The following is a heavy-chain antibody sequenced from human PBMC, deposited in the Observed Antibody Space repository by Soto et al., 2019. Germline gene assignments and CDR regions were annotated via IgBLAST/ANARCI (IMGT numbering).Heavy chain of an antibody. D-gene: IGHD4-4*01. Sequence: SVKVSCKASGGTFSSYAISWVRQAPGQGLEWMGGIIPIFGTANYAQKFQGRVTITADESTSTAYMELSSLRSEDTAVYYCARTTVTAHYYYYGMDVWGQGTTVTVSS. J-gene: IGHJ6*02. V-gene: IGHV1-69*13. CDR2: IIPIFGTA. CDR3: ARTTVTAHYYYYGMDV. CDR1: GGTFSSYA.